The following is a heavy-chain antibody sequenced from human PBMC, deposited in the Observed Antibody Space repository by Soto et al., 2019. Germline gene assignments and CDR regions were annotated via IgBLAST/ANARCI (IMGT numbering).Heavy chain of an antibody. J-gene: IGHJ6*02. CDR2: INPNSGGT. Sequence: ASVKVSCKACGYTFTGYYMHWVRQAPGQGLEWMGWINPNSGGTNYAQKFQGWVTMTRDTSISKAYMELSRLRSDDTAVYYCARVGEVVVAAPPPYYGMDVWGQGTTVTGSS. CDR3: ARVGEVVVAAPPPYYGMDV. V-gene: IGHV1-2*04. D-gene: IGHD2-15*01. CDR1: GYTFTGYY.